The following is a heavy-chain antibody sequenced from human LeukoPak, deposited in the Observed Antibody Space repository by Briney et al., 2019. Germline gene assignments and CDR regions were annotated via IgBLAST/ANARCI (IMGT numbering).Heavy chain of an antibody. Sequence: GGSLRLSCAASGFTFSSYWMNWVRQAPGKGLEWVANIKQDGSEKDYVDSVKGRFTISRDNAKNSLYLQMNSLRAEDTAVYYCARADAPSGFDYWGQGTLVTVSS. J-gene: IGHJ4*02. V-gene: IGHV3-7*01. CDR3: ARADAPSGFDY. D-gene: IGHD3-10*01. CDR2: IKQDGSEK. CDR1: GFTFSSYW.